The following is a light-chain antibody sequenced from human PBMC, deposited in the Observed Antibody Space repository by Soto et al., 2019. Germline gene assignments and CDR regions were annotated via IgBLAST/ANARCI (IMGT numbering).Light chain of an antibody. Sequence: QSALTQPRSVSGSPGQSVTISCTGTSSDGGGHNYVSWYQQYPGKAPKLLLSSVSKRPSGVPDRFSGSKSGNTAPLTISGLQAEDEADYYCCSYAGSYTYVFGTGTKV. J-gene: IGLJ1*01. CDR2: SVS. CDR1: SSDGGGHNY. CDR3: CSYAGSYTYV. V-gene: IGLV2-11*01.